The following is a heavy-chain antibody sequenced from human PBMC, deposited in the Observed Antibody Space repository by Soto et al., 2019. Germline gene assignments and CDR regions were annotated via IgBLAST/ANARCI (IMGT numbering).Heavy chain of an antibody. D-gene: IGHD2-21*02. V-gene: IGHV1-3*05. CDR3: ARSIVVVTALDY. Sequence: QVQLVQSGAEEKKPGASVKVSCKASGYTFTSYAMHWVRQAPGQRLEWMGWMNAGNGNTKYLQKFQGRVTITRDTSASTAYMELSSLRSEDTSVYYCARSIVVVTALDYWVQGTLVTVSS. J-gene: IGHJ4*02. CDR1: GYTFTSYA. CDR2: MNAGNGNT.